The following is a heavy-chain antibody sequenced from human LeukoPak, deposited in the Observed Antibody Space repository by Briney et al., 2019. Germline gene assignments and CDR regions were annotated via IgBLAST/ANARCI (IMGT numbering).Heavy chain of an antibody. CDR2: MNPNSGDT. CDR1: GYTFTSYD. J-gene: IGHJ6*02. V-gene: IGHV1-8*01. CDR3: ARVKYYYDFWSGYYTPGYYYYGMDV. Sequence: ASVKVSCKASGYTFTSYDINWVRQATGQGLDWMGWMNPNSGDTGYAQKFQGRVTMTRNTYISTAYMELSSLRSEDTAVYYCARVKYYYDFWSGYYTPGYYYYGMDVWGQGTTVTVSS. D-gene: IGHD3-3*01.